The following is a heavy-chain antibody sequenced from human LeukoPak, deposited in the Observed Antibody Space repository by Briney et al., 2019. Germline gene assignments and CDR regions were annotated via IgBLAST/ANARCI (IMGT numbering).Heavy chain of an antibody. J-gene: IGHJ4*02. Sequence: GGSLRLSCAASGFTVTRNNMNWVRQAPGKGLEWVSVIDTDDNTYYADSVKGRFTISRDKSRNTLYLEMNSLKAEDTAVYYCAREPRLDYYFDSWGQGTLVTVSS. CDR3: AREPRLDYYFDS. CDR1: GFTVTRNN. CDR2: IDTDDNT. V-gene: IGHV3-66*01. D-gene: IGHD3-9*01.